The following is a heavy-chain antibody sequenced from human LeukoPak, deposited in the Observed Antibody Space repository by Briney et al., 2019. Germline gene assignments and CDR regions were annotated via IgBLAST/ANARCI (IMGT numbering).Heavy chain of an antibody. CDR1: GFTFSDYY. CDR2: ISSSGGTI. J-gene: IGHJ4*02. V-gene: IGHV3-11*01. CDR3: ASSGSYGGPVYYFDY. D-gene: IGHD1-26*01. Sequence: GGSLRLSCAASGFTFSDYYMSWIRQAPGKGLEWVSYISSSGGTIYYADSVKGRFTISRDNAKYSLYPQMNSLRAEDTAVYYCASSGSYGGPVYYFDYWGQGTLVTVSS.